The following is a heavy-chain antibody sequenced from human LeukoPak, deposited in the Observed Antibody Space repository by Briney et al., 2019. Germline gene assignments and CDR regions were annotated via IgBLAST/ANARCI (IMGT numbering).Heavy chain of an antibody. CDR2: LSRNIRIP. CDR3: ARSPPVTAAPHY. Sequence: GGSLRLSCTASGFTFTSYSMNGVRQAPGKGVEWISSLSRNIRIPFYADSVKPRFTLSRDNAKSSLYLQLDSLRGEDTAVYYCARSPPVTAAPHYWGPGTQVTVSS. CDR1: GFTFTSYS. J-gene: IGHJ4*02. D-gene: IGHD2-21*02. V-gene: IGHV3-48*01.